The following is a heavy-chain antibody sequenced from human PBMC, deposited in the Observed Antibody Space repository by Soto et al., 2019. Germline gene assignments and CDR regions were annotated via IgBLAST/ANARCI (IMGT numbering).Heavy chain of an antibody. CDR3: ARGWEACKMVRD. J-gene: IGHJ4*02. Sequence: QVQLRESGPGLVKPSETLSLNCSVSDDSISSRGFYYLSWIRQAPGKGLEGIGYVHFSESRNYNPTLKHRVTISIDTPKKQLSLKLTSVTAADAAVYYCARGWEACKMVRDWGQGTLVTVSS. CDR1: DDSISSRGFYY. V-gene: IGHV4-61*01. D-gene: IGHD3-10*01. CDR2: VHFSESR.